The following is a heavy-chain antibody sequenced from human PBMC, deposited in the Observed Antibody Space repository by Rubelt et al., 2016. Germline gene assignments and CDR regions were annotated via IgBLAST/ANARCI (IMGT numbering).Heavy chain of an antibody. J-gene: IGHJ4*02. CDR3: ARDQGGSSPEHLGFDY. V-gene: IGHV4-59*01. D-gene: IGHD6-6*01. CDR2: IYYSGST. CDR1: GGSISSYY. Sequence: QVQLQESGPGLVKPSETLSLTCTVSGGSISSYYWSWIRQPPGKGLEWIGYIYYSGSTNYNPSLKSRVTISVDTSKNHVSRKLSSVTAADTAVYYCARDQGGSSPEHLGFDYWGQGTLVTVSS.